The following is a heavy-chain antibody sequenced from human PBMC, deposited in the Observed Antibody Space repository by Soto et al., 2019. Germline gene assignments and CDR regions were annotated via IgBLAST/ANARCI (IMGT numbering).Heavy chain of an antibody. J-gene: IGHJ3*02. CDR3: ARADCSSTSCYADAFDI. D-gene: IGHD2-2*01. CDR2: INSDGSST. CDR1: GFTFSSYW. V-gene: IGHV3-74*01. Sequence: GESLKISCAASGFTFSSYWMHWVRQAPGKGLVWVSRINSDGSSTSYADSVKGRFTISRDNAKNTLYLQMNSLRAEDTAVYYCARADCSSTSCYADAFDIWGQGTMVTVSS.